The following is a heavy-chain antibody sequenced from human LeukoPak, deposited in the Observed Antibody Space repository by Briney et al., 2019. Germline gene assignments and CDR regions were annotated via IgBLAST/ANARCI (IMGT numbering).Heavy chain of an antibody. V-gene: IGHV4-39*01. CDR2: IYYSGST. CDR3: ASGYSSSWPEY. D-gene: IGHD6-13*01. CDR1: GGSISSNGYY. J-gene: IGHJ4*02. Sequence: SETLSLTCTVSGGSISSNGYYWGWIRQFPGKGLEWIGTIYYSGSTYYNPSLKSRVTISVDTSKNQFSLKLSSVTAADTAVYYCASGYSSSWPEYWGQGTLVTVSS.